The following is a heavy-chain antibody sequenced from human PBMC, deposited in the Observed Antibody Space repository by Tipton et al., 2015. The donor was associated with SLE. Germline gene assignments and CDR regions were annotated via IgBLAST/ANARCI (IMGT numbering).Heavy chain of an antibody. CDR1: GGSISSSSYY. CDR2: IYYSGST. CDR3: ARKRNGMGI. D-gene: IGHD5-24*01. Sequence: TLSLTCTVSGGSISSSSYYWGRICQPPGKGLEWIGSIYYSGSTYYNPSLKSRVNISVDTSKNQFPLKLSSVPAADTAVYYCARKRNGMGIWGQGTMVTVSS. J-gene: IGHJ3*02. V-gene: IGHV4-39*06.